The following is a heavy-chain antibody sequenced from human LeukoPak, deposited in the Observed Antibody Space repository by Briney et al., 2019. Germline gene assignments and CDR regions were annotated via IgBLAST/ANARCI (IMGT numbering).Heavy chain of an antibody. V-gene: IGHV4-61*02. Sequence: SETLSLTCTVSGGSISSGSYYWSWIRQPAGKGLEWIGRIYTSGSTNYNPSLKSRVTMSVDTSKNQFSLKLSSVTAADTAVYYCAREGQTAAGRSYYYYYYMDVWGKGTTVTVSS. CDR2: IYTSGST. J-gene: IGHJ6*03. CDR1: GGSISSGSYY. CDR3: AREGQTAAGRSYYYYYYMDV. D-gene: IGHD6-13*01.